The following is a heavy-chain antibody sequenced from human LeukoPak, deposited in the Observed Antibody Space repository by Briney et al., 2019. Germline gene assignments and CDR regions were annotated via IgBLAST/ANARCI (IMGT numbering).Heavy chain of an antibody. J-gene: IGHJ5*02. CDR2: IIPILGIA. CDR3: ARDLGTIFGVVKHNWFDP. Sequence: SVKVSCKASGGTFSSYAISWVRQAPGQGLEWMGRIIPILGIANYAQKLQGRVTITADKSTSTAYMELSSLRSEDTAVYYCARDLGTIFGVVKHNWFDPWGQGTLVTVSS. V-gene: IGHV1-69*04. D-gene: IGHD3-3*01. CDR1: GGTFSSYA.